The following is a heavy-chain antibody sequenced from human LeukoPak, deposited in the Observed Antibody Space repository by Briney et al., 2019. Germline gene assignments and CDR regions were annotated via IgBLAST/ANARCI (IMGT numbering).Heavy chain of an antibody. CDR2: SYWDDDK. J-gene: IGHJ3*02. V-gene: IGHV2-5*02. CDR3: AHRRKYYYDSSGYRGAFDI. CDR1: GFSLSTSGVG. D-gene: IGHD3-22*01. Sequence: YGPTLVNPTQTLTLTYTFSGFSLSTSGVGVGWIRQPPGKALGLLALSYWDDDKRCSPSLKSRLTITRDTSKNQVVLTMTNMDPVDTATYYCAHRRKYYYDSSGYRGAFDIWGQGTMVTVSS.